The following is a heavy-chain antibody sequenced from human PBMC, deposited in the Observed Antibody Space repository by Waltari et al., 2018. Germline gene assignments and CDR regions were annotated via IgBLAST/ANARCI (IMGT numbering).Heavy chain of an antibody. CDR3: SAWIQNHFDC. Sequence: EVQLVESGGDLVQPGESLRLSCAASGLAFSTHAMKWVRQAPGKGLEWVSTIAPRGGSTHYADSVRGRFTISRDDSRDTLYLQMNSLRAEDTATYFCSAWIQNHFDCWGQGVLVTVSS. V-gene: IGHV3-23*04. CDR2: IAPRGGST. CDR1: GLAFSTHA. D-gene: IGHD5-18*01. J-gene: IGHJ4*02.